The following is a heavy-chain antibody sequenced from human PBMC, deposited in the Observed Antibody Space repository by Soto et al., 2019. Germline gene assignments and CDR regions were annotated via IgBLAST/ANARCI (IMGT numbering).Heavy chain of an antibody. CDR1: GGSISSSSYY. CDR2: IYYSGST. CDR3: ARPAAPMVRGGMKFDP. D-gene: IGHD3-10*01. V-gene: IGHV4-39*01. Sequence: SETLSLTCTVSGGSISSSSYYWGWIRQPPGKGLEWIGSIYYSGSTYYNPSLKSRVTISVDTSKNQFSLKLSSVTAADTAVYYCARPAAPMVRGGMKFDPWGQGTLVTVSS. J-gene: IGHJ5*02.